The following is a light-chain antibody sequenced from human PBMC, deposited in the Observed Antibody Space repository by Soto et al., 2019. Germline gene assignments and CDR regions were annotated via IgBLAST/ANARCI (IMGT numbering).Light chain of an antibody. V-gene: IGKV1-33*01. J-gene: IGKJ5*01. CDR2: DAS. CDR1: QSISSW. CDR3: QQYESLPLT. Sequence: DIQMTQSPSTLSASVGDRVTITLRASQSISSWLAWYQQKPGKAPKLLIYDASDLETGVPSRFSGSGSGTGFTFTISSLQPEDFATYYCQQYESLPLTFGQGTRLEIK.